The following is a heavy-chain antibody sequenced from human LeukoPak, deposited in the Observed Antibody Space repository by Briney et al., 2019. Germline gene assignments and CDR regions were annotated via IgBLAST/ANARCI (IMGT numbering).Heavy chain of an antibody. CDR2: IRSKANNYAT. CDR1: GFNFNDSA. J-gene: IGHJ5*02. Sequence: PGGSLRLSCVTSGFNFNDSALHWVRQAPGKGLEWVGRIRSKANNYATTYTASVRGRIIFSRDDSKSTAWLQMNSLRIEDSALYYCTRHTTGSPEFDPWGQGTLVTVAS. D-gene: IGHD1-26*01. CDR3: TRHTTGSPEFDP. V-gene: IGHV3-73*01.